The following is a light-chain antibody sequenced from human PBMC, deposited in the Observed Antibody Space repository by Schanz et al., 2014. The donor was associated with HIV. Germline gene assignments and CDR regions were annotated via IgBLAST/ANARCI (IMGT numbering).Light chain of an antibody. CDR2: DAS. CDR1: QSVSSN. V-gene: IGKV3D-11*03. CDR3: QQFGDSRGT. Sequence: EIVLTQSPGSLSLSPGGRATLSCRASQSVSSNLAWHQQKPGQAPRRLISDASNRATGIPARFSGSGSGTDFTLTISGIVLDDFAVYYCQQFGDSRGTLGGGTKV. J-gene: IGKJ4*02.